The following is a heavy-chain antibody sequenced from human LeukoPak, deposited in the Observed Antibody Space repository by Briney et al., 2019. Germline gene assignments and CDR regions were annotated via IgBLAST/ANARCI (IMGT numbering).Heavy chain of an antibody. CDR1: GFSFSSYR. CDR3: ARVLRFGELLYSDAFDI. D-gene: IGHD3-10*01. CDR2: VSNSGDYI. J-gene: IGHJ3*02. Sequence: GGSLGLSCAASGFSFSSYRMNWVRQAPGKGLEWVSSVSNSGDYIHYADSVKGRFTISRDNAKDSLYLQMNSLRAEDTAVYYCARVLRFGELLYSDAFDIWGQGTMVTVSS. V-gene: IGHV3-21*01.